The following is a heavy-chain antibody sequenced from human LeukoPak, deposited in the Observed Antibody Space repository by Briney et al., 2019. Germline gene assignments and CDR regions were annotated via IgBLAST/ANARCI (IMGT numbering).Heavy chain of an antibody. Sequence: SETLSLTCAVYGGSFSGYYWNWIRQPPGKGLEWIGEINHSGSTNYNPSLKSRVTISVDTSKNHFSLKLSSVTAADTAVYYRARGYSSSSVRHWGQGTLVTVSS. J-gene: IGHJ1*01. CDR3: ARGYSSSSVRH. V-gene: IGHV4-34*01. CDR1: GGSFSGYY. CDR2: INHSGST. D-gene: IGHD6-6*01.